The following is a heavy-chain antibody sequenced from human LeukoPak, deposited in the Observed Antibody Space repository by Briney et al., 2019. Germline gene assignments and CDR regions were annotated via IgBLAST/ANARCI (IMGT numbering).Heavy chain of an antibody. CDR3: AKDWDYYDSVDY. Sequence: SGRSLRLSCAASGFTFSSYGMHWVRQAPGKGLEWVAVISYDGSNKYYADSVKGRFTISRDNSKNTLYLQMNSPRAEDTAVYYCAKDWDYYDSVDYWGQGTLVTVSS. J-gene: IGHJ4*02. CDR2: ISYDGSNK. CDR1: GFTFSSYG. V-gene: IGHV3-30*18. D-gene: IGHD3-22*01.